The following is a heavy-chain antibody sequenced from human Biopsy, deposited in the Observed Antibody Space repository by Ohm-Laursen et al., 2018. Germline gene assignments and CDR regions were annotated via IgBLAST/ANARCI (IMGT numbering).Heavy chain of an antibody. D-gene: IGHD3-22*01. Sequence: SDTLSLTCTVSGDSISSYYWSWIRQPPGKGLELIGYVYYTGSTDYNPSLQSRVTISVDTSKNHFSLRLRSVTPADTAIYYCARDRGYYSDRTVPGYFDLWGRGTLVTVSS. J-gene: IGHJ2*01. V-gene: IGHV4-59*01. CDR1: GDSISSYY. CDR2: VYYTGST. CDR3: ARDRGYYSDRTVPGYFDL.